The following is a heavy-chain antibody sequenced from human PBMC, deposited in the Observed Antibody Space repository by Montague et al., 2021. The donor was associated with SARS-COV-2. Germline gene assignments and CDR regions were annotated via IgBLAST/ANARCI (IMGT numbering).Heavy chain of an antibody. CDR3: AKDAKAIAY. V-gene: IGHV3-11*01. CDR2: ISDSGYTI. J-gene: IGHJ4*02. D-gene: IGHD1-26*01. Sequence: SLRLSCAASGFTFSDYYMTWIRQAPGKGLEWVSYISDSGYTIYYADSVKGRFTISRDNAKNSLYLQMNSLRAGDTAMYYCAKDAKAIAYWGQGTLVTVSS. CDR1: GFTFSDYY.